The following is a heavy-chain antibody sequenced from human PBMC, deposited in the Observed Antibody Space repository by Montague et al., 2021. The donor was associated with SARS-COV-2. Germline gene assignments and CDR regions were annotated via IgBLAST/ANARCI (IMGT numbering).Heavy chain of an antibody. Sequence: SETLSLTCAVCGGSFSGYYWSWIRQPPGKGLEWIGEINHSGSTNYNPSLKSRVTISVDTSKNQFSLKLSSVTAADTAVYYCARSRSYSSWYGVNWFDPWGQGTPVTVSS. J-gene: IGHJ5*02. CDR2: INHSGST. V-gene: IGHV4-34*01. CDR3: ARSRSYSSWYGVNWFDP. CDR1: GGSFSGYY. D-gene: IGHD6-13*01.